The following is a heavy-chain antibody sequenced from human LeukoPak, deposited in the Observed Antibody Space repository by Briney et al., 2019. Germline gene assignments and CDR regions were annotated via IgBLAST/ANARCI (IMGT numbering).Heavy chain of an antibody. J-gene: IGHJ4*02. CDR1: GYTFTGCY. CDR2: INPNSGGT. CDR3: ASYYYGSGSYDLPFDY. Sequence: ASVKVSCKASGYTFTGCYMHWVRQAPGQGLEWMGWINPNSGGTNYAQKFQGRVTMTRDTSISTAYMELSRLRSDDTAVYYCASYYYGSGSYDLPFDYWGQGTLVTVSS. D-gene: IGHD3-10*01. V-gene: IGHV1-2*02.